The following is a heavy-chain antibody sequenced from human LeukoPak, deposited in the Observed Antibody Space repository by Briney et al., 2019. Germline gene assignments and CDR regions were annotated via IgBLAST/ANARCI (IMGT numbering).Heavy chain of an antibody. CDR1: CGSIRGYY. Sequence: SETLSLTCAVSCGSIRGYYWSWIRQPPGKGLEWIGYIYYSGSTNYNPSLKSRVTISVDTSKNQFSLKLSSVTAADTAVYYCAREPQSWGQGTLVTVSS. J-gene: IGHJ4*02. CDR3: AREPQS. CDR2: IYYSGST. V-gene: IGHV4-59*01.